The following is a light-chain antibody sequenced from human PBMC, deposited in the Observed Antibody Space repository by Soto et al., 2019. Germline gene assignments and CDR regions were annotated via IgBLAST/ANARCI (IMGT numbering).Light chain of an antibody. CDR2: GAS. CDR3: QQYGSSPPIT. V-gene: IGKV3-20*01. Sequence: EIVLTQSPGTLSLSPGERATLSCRASQSVSGSYLAWYQQKPGQAPRLLIYGASSRATGIPDRFSSSGSGTDFTLTISRLEPEDFAVYYCQQYGSSPPITFGQGTRLEIK. CDR1: QSVSGSY. J-gene: IGKJ5*01.